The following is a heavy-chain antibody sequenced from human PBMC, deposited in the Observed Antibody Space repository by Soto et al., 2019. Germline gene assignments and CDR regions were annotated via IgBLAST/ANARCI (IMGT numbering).Heavy chain of an antibody. Sequence: SVKVSCKASGGTFSSYAISWVRQAPGQGLEWMGGIIPIFGTANYAQKFQGRVTITADESTSTAYMELSSLRSEDTAVYYCARDLGSGYSSGWPRNPGNHFDYWGQGTLVTVSS. CDR3: ARDLGSGYSSGWPRNPGNHFDY. D-gene: IGHD6-19*01. CDR2: IIPIFGTA. CDR1: GGTFSSYA. J-gene: IGHJ4*02. V-gene: IGHV1-69*13.